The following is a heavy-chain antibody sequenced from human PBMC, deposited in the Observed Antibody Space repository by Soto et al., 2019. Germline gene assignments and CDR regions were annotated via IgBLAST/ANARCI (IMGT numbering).Heavy chain of an antibody. CDR1: GGSFSGYY. CDR2: INHSGST. Sequence: QVQLQQWGAGLLKPSETLSLTCAVYGGSFSGYYWSWIRQPPGKGLEWIGEINHSGSTNYNPSLKSRVTISVDTSKNQFSLKLSSVTAADTAVYYCARGPGPAIVVVVAATHYYYYMDVWGKGTTVTVSS. CDR3: ARGPGPAIVVVVAATHYYYYMDV. V-gene: IGHV4-34*01. D-gene: IGHD2-15*01. J-gene: IGHJ6*03.